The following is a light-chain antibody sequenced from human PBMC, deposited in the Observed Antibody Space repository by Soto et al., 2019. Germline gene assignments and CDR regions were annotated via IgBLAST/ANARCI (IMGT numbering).Light chain of an antibody. J-gene: IGKJ5*01. V-gene: IGKV3-11*01. Sequence: EIVLTPSPATLSLSPGERATLCCRASQSVSSYLAWYQQKPGQAPRLLIYDASDRATGIPARFSGSGSGTDFTLTISSLEPEDFAVYYCQQRSNWPPITFGQGTRLEIK. CDR3: QQRSNWPPIT. CDR2: DAS. CDR1: QSVSSY.